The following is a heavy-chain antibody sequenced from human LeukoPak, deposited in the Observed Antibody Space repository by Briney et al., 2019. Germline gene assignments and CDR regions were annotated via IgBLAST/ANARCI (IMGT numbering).Heavy chain of an antibody. CDR3: GRHLWQQHPPPYYYCMDG. CDR1: EYIFTSYW. V-gene: IGHV5-51*01. J-gene: IGHJ6*02. Sequence: RGESLKISCKGSEYIFTSYWIGGARQLPGRGLEGMGLILPGDSTNRYSLPLQGQVTISADKPNSTAYLQWSSLKPTDTALYYCGRHLWQQHPPPYYYCMDGCSQRSTVTV. D-gene: IGHD6-13*01. CDR2: ILPGDSTN.